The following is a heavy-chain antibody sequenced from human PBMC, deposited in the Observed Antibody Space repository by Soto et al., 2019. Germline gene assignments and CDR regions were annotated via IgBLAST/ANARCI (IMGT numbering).Heavy chain of an antibody. CDR2: IYYSGST. CDR1: GGSISSGDYY. J-gene: IGHJ4*02. D-gene: IGHD3-22*01. V-gene: IGHV4-30-4*01. CDR3: ARYDSSGYYVDY. Sequence: PSETLSLTCTVSGGSISSGDYYWSWIRQPPGKGLEWVGYIYYSGSTYYNPSLKSRVTISVDTSKNQFSLKLSSVTAADTAVYYCARYDSSGYYVDYWGQGTLVTVSS.